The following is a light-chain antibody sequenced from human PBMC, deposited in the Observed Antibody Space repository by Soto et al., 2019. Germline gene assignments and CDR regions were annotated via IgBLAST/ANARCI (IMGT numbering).Light chain of an antibody. Sequence: DIVMTQSPDSLAVSLGERATINCKSSQNVLHSSNNQNFLAWYQQKPGQPPKLLIYWASTRKSGVPDRFSGSGSGTEFTLTISSLQAEDVAFYYCQQYSSTPLTFGGGTKVEIK. CDR2: WAS. V-gene: IGKV4-1*01. CDR1: QNVLHSSNNQNF. CDR3: QQYSSTPLT. J-gene: IGKJ4*01.